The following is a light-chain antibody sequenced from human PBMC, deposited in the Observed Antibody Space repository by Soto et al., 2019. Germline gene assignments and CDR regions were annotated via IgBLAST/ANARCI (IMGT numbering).Light chain of an antibody. V-gene: IGKV3-11*01. CDR1: QSVSSH. CDR3: QQRSAWPPWT. Sequence: EIVLTQSPATLSLSPGERATLSCRASQSVSSHLAWYQQKPGQAPRLLIYDASNRATGIPARFSGSGSETDFTLTISSLEPEDFAVYFCQQRSAWPPWTFGQGTKVEIK. J-gene: IGKJ1*01. CDR2: DAS.